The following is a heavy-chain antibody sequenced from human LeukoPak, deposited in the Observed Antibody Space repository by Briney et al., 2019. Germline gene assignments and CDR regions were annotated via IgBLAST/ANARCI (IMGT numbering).Heavy chain of an antibody. V-gene: IGHV3-7*01. J-gene: IGHJ4*02. D-gene: IGHD6-6*01. CDR3: ARDYRSSSGRSIDY. Sequence: GGSLRLSCAASGFTFSNYLMSWVRQAPGKDLEWVANIKQDGSEKYYVDSVKGRFTISRDNAKNSLYLQMNSLRAEDTAVYYCARDYRSSSGRSIDYWGQGTLVTVSS. CDR1: GFTFSNYL. CDR2: IKQDGSEK.